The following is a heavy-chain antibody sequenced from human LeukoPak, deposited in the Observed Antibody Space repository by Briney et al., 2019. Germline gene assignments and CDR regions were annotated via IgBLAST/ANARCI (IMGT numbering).Heavy chain of an antibody. D-gene: IGHD3-22*01. CDR1: GGTFSSYA. V-gene: IGHV1-69*13. CDR2: IIPIFGTA. J-gene: IGHJ5*02. Sequence: SVKVSCKASGGTFSSYAISWVRQAPGQGLEWMGGIIPIFGTANYAQKFQGRVTITADESTSTAYMELSSLRSEDTAVYYCARDPEYYNSSNPGWFDPWGQGTLVTVPS. CDR3: ARDPEYYNSSNPGWFDP.